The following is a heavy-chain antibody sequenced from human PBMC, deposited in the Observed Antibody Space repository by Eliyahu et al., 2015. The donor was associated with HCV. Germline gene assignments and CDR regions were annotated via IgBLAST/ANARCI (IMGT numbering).Heavy chain of an antibody. Sequence: EVQLVESGGGLVQPGGSLRXSCSASGFXFXSXAMHWVRQAPGKGXEYVSAISSNGGSTYYADSVKGRFTISRDNSKNTLYLQMSSLRAEDTAVYYCVKGLVQGDYDQAFDIWGQGTMVTVSS. CDR1: GFXFXSXA. J-gene: IGHJ3*02. V-gene: IGHV3-64D*06. CDR2: ISSNGGST. CDR3: VKGLVQGDYDQAFDI. D-gene: IGHD4-17*01.